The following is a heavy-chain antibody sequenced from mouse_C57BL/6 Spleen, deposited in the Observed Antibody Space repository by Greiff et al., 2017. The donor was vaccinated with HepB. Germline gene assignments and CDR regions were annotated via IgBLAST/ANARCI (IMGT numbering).Heavy chain of an antibody. Sequence: EVMLVESGGGLVKPGGSLKLSCAASGFTFSDYGMHWVRQAPEKGLEWVAYISSGSSTIYYADTVKGRFTISRDNAKNTLFLQMTSLRSEDTAMYYCAREDYGSFFDYWGQGTTLTVSS. J-gene: IGHJ2*01. V-gene: IGHV5-17*01. CDR3: AREDYGSFFDY. D-gene: IGHD1-1*01. CDR1: GFTFSDYG. CDR2: ISSGSSTI.